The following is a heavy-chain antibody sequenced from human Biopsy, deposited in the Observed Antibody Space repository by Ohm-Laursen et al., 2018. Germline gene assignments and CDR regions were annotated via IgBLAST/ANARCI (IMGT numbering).Heavy chain of an antibody. CDR3: ATKLTGYFHH. CDR1: GGTFSNYG. V-gene: IGHV1-69*06. J-gene: IGHJ1*01. CDR2: NIPILGTG. D-gene: IGHD3-9*01. Sequence: SSVKVSCKSPGGTFSNYGVNWVRQAPGQGLEWLGGNIPILGTGNYAQKFQDRVTVTADTSTSTATMELRSLRSDDTAVYYCATKLTGYFHHWGQGTLVIVSS.